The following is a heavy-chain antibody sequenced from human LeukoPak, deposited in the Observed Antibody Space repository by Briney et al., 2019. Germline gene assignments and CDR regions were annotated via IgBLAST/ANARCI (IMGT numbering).Heavy chain of an antibody. J-gene: IGHJ6*02. CDR3: AKVIRGGYGMDV. D-gene: IGHD3-10*01. V-gene: IGHV3-48*03. Sequence: PGGSLRLSCAASGFSFSNYEMNWVRQAPGKGLEWVSYISSSGTTIHYADSVKGRFTISRDNAKNSLSLQLNSLRDEDTAVYFCAKVIRGGYGMDVWGQGTTVTVSS. CDR2: ISSSGTTI. CDR1: GFSFSNYE.